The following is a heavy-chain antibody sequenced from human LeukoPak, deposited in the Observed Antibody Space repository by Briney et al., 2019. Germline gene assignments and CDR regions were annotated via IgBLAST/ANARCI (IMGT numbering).Heavy chain of an antibody. CDR3: ARDSSDYDYVWGSYRAPGTSDYYMDV. D-gene: IGHD3-16*02. Sequence: PGGSLRLSCAASGFTFSSYEMNWVRQAPGKGLEWVSYISSSGSTIYYADSVKGRFTISRDNAKNSLYLQMNSLRAEDTAVYYCARDSSDYDYVWGSYRAPGTSDYYMDVWGKGTTVTVSS. J-gene: IGHJ6*03. CDR1: GFTFSSYE. CDR2: ISSSGSTI. V-gene: IGHV3-48*03.